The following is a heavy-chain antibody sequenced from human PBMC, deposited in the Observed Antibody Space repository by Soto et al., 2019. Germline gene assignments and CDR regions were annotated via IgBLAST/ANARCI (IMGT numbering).Heavy chain of an antibody. J-gene: IGHJ4*02. D-gene: IGHD4-17*01. CDR2: IFYTGTT. CDR3: AKLSAVSYGGNSPVDY. CDR1: GGSLDNGGYF. Sequence: QVLLQESGPGLVRPSQTLSLTCSVSGGSLDNGGYFWSWIRHRPGMGLEWIGNIFYTGTTYYNPSLRSRLSLSVDMPKNQFSLALASVTGADTAVYYCAKLSAVSYGGNSPVDYWGPGMLVTVSS. V-gene: IGHV4-31*03.